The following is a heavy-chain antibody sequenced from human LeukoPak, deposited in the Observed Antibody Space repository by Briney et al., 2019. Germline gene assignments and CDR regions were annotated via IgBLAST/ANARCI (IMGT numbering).Heavy chain of an antibody. CDR1: GFTFSSYS. V-gene: IGHV3-21*04. D-gene: IGHD3-22*01. CDR3: AKGARSSSGYTTD. J-gene: IGHJ4*02. CDR2: ISSSSSYI. Sequence: PGGSLRLSCAASGFTFSSYSMNWVRQAPGKGLEWVSSISSSSSYIYYADSVKGRLTISRDNAKNSLFLQMNSLKTEDTAFYYCAKGARSSSGYTTDWGQGILVTVSS.